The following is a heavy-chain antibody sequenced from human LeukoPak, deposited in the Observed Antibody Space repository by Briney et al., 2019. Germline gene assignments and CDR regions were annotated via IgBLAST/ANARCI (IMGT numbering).Heavy chain of an antibody. CDR2: IYHSGNT. V-gene: IGHV4-4*02. J-gene: IGHJ3*02. CDR3: ARTLYDSSGYYHDAFDI. D-gene: IGHD3-22*01. CDR1: GGSVSSRNW. Sequence: PSETLSLTCAVSGGSVSSRNWCSWVRQPPGKGLEWIGEIYHSGNTNYNPSLKSRVTMSLDKSENQFSLRLTSVTAADTAVYYCARTLYDSSGYYHDAFDIWGQGTMVTVSS.